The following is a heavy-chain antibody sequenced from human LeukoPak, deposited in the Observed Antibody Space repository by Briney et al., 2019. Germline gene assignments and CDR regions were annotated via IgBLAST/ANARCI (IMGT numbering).Heavy chain of an antibody. CDR2: ISAYNGNT. CDR3: ARVEDDFWSGYYWAD. D-gene: IGHD3-3*01. V-gene: IGHV1-18*01. CDR1: GGTFSSYA. J-gene: IGHJ4*02. Sequence: ASVKVSCKASGGTFSSYAISWVRQAPGQGLEWMGWISAYNGNTNYAQKLQGRVTMTTDTSTSTAYMELRSLRSDDTAVYYCARVEDDFWSGYYWADWGQGTLVTVSS.